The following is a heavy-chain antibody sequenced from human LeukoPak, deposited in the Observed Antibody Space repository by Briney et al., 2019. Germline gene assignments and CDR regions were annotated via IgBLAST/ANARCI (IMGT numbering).Heavy chain of an antibody. CDR1: GYSISSGYY. CDR2: IYHSGST. Sequence: SETLSLTCAVSGYSISSGYYWGWIRQPPGKGLEWIGSIYHSGSTYYNPSLKSRVTISVDTSKNQFSLKLSSVTAADTAVYYCAGLNGGLDAFDIWGQGTMVTVSS. D-gene: IGHD2-15*01. CDR3: AGLNGGLDAFDI. V-gene: IGHV4-38-2*01. J-gene: IGHJ3*02.